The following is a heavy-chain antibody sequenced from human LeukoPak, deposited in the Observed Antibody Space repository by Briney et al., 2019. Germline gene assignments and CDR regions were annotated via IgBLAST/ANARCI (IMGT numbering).Heavy chain of an antibody. J-gene: IGHJ4*02. V-gene: IGHV1-2*02. Sequence: ASVKVSYKASGYTFTGYYMHWVRQAPGQGLEWRGWINPNSGGTNYAQKFQGRVTMTRDTSISAAYMELSRLRSDDTAVYYCARFITMVRGVPRDYWGQGTLVTVSS. CDR2: INPNSGGT. D-gene: IGHD3-10*01. CDR3: ARFITMVRGVPRDY. CDR1: GYTFTGYY.